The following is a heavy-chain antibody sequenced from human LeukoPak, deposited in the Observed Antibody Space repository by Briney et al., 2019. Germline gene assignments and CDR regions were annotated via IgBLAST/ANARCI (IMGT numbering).Heavy chain of an antibody. D-gene: IGHD6-13*01. Sequence: PGRSLRLSCTASGFTFGDYAMNWVRQAPGKGLEWVSVIYSGGSTYYADSVKGRFTISRDNSKNTLYLQMNSLRAEDTAVYYCARDGSESSSWYYWGQGTLVTVSS. J-gene: IGHJ4*02. V-gene: IGHV3-53*01. CDR2: IYSGGST. CDR1: GFTFGDYA. CDR3: ARDGSESSSWYY.